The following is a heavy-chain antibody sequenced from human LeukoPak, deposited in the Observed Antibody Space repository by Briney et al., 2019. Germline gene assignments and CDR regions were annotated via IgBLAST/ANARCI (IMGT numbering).Heavy chain of an antibody. Sequence: SETLSLTCAVYGGSFSGYYWTWIRQPPGKGLEWIGEINHSGSTNYNPSLKSRVTISVDTSQNQFFLLLTSVTAADTAVYYCARVAGYLPTRWFDPWGQGTHVTVSS. J-gene: IGHJ5*02. CDR1: GGSFSGYY. CDR3: ARVAGYLPTRWFDP. D-gene: IGHD6-25*01. V-gene: IGHV4-34*01. CDR2: INHSGST.